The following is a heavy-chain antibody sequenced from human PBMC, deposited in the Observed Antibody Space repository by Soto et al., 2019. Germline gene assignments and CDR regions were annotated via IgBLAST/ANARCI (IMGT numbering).Heavy chain of an antibody. CDR1: GGTFSSYA. V-gene: IGHV1-69*06. Sequence: QVQLVQSGAEVKKPGSSVKVSCKASGGTFSSYAISWVRQAPGQGLEWMGGIIPIFGTANYAQKFQGRVTSTADKSTRTAYMELSSLRSEDTAVYYCARDRSIEARLLPVGWFDPWGQGTLVTVSS. D-gene: IGHD6-6*01. CDR3: ARDRSIEARLLPVGWFDP. J-gene: IGHJ5*02. CDR2: IIPIFGTA.